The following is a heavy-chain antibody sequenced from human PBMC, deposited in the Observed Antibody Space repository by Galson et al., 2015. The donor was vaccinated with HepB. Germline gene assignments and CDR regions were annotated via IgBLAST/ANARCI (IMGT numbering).Heavy chain of an antibody. CDR1: GGTFSSYA. CDR2: IIPIFGTA. CDR3: ARANSGSYYDAFDI. V-gene: IGHV1-69*13. D-gene: IGHD1-26*01. Sequence: SVKASCKASGGTFSSYAISWVRQAPGQGLEWMGGIIPIFGTANYAQKFQGRVTITADESTSTAYMELSSLRSEDTAVYYCARANSGSYYDAFDIWAKGQWSPPLQ. J-gene: IGHJ3*02.